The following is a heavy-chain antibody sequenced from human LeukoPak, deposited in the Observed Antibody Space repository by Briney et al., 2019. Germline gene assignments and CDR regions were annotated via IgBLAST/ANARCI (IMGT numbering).Heavy chain of an antibody. CDR1: GGSISSYY. Sequence: SETLSLTCTVSGGSISSYYWSWIRQPPGKGLEWIGYIYYSGSTNYNPSLKSRVTISVDTSKNQFSLKLSSMTAADTAVYYCARHAGYGDFDYWGQGTLVTVSS. D-gene: IGHD4-17*01. CDR2: IYYSGST. CDR3: ARHAGYGDFDY. V-gene: IGHV4-59*08. J-gene: IGHJ4*02.